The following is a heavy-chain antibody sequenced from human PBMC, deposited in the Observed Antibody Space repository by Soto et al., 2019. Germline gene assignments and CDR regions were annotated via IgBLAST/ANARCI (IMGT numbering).Heavy chain of an antibody. CDR3: AKSRPRGYCTNGVCYDYYYGMDV. J-gene: IGHJ6*02. D-gene: IGHD2-8*01. CDR1: GFTFSSYA. CDR2: ICYSGGST. V-gene: IGHV3-23*01. Sequence: GGSLRLSCAASGFTFSSYAMHWVRQAPGKGLEWVSVICYSGGSTYYADSVKGRFTISRDNSKNTLYLQMNSLRAEDTAVYYCAKSRPRGYCTNGVCYDYYYGMDVWGQGTTVTVS.